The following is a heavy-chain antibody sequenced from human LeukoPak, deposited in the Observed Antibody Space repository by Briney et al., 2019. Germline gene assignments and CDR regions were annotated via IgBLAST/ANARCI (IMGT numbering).Heavy chain of an antibody. CDR2: INPNSGGT. V-gene: IGHV1-2*02. CDR3: ARDCYGSGRGGFDY. CDR1: GYTFTGYY. J-gene: IGHJ4*02. Sequence: GASVKVSCKASGYTFTGYYMHWVRQAPGQGLEWMGWINPNSGGTNYAQKFQGRVTMTRDTSISTAYMELRSLRSDDTAVYYCARDCYGSGRGGFDYWGQGTLVTVSS. D-gene: IGHD3-10*01.